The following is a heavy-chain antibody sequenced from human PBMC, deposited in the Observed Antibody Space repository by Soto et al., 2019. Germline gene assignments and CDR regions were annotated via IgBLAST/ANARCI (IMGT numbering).Heavy chain of an antibody. V-gene: IGHV3-21*01. Sequence: EVQLVESGGGLVKPGGSLRLSCAASGFTFSSYSMNWVRQAPGKGLEWVSSISSSSSYIYYADSVKGRFTISRDNAKNSLYLQMNSLRAEDTAVYYCARDLTMVRARTYYYYGMDVWGQGTTVTVSS. J-gene: IGHJ6*02. D-gene: IGHD3-10*01. CDR1: GFTFSSYS. CDR2: ISSSSSYI. CDR3: ARDLTMVRARTYYYYGMDV.